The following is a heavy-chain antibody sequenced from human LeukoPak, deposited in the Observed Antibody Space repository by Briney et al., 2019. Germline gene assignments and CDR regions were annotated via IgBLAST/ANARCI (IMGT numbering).Heavy chain of an antibody. J-gene: IGHJ4*02. CDR1: GGSISSGGYY. CDR3: ARGGVDTAMVPDY. D-gene: IGHD5-18*01. CDR2: IYYSGST. Sequence: LQTLCLTCTVSGGSISSGGYYWSWIRQHPGKGLEWIGYIYYSGSTYYNPSLKSRVTISVDTSKNQFSLKLSSVTAADTAVYYCARGGVDTAMVPDYWGQGNLVPVSS. V-gene: IGHV4-31*03.